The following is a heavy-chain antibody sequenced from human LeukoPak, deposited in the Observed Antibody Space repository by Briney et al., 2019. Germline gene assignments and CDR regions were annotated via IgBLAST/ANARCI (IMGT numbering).Heavy chain of an antibody. J-gene: IGHJ5*02. D-gene: IGHD1-1*01. V-gene: IGHV3-7*03. Sequence: PGGSLRLSCAASGFTFSSYWMSWVRQAPGKGLEWVANIKQDGSEKYYVDSVKGRFTISRDNAKNSLYLQMNSLRAEDTAVYYCARDQHHSLRYNNWFDPWGQGTLVTVSS. CDR2: IKQDGSEK. CDR1: GFTFSSYW. CDR3: ARDQHHSLRYNNWFDP.